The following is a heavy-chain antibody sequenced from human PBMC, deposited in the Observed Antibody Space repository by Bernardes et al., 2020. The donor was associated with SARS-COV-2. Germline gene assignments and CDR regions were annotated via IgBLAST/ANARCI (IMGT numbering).Heavy chain of an antibody. Sequence: SETLSLTCTVSGGSISSGGYYWSWIRQHPGKGLEWIGYIYYSGSTYYNPSLKSRVTISVDTSKNQFSLKLSSVTAADTAVYYCARAPGLSIFGVVIIHWFDPWGQGTLVTVSS. D-gene: IGHD3-3*01. J-gene: IGHJ5*02. CDR2: IYYSGST. V-gene: IGHV4-31*03. CDR3: ARAPGLSIFGVVIIHWFDP. CDR1: GGSISSGGYY.